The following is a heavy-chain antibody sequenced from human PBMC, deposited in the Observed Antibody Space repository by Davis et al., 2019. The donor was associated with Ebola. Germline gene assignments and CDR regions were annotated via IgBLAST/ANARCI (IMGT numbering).Heavy chain of an antibody. CDR2: IKSESDGGAA. Sequence: PGGSLRLSCEGSGFSFNKAWMNWVRQAPGKGLEWVGRIKSESDGGAAIYTSHVKDRFIISRDDSRNTLYLQMNSLKIEDTALYYCTTLRPIHLMTMETTMGDYWGQGTLVTVSS. D-gene: IGHD4-17*01. CDR3: TTLRPIHLMTMETTMGDY. J-gene: IGHJ4*02. CDR1: GFSFNKAW. V-gene: IGHV3-15*07.